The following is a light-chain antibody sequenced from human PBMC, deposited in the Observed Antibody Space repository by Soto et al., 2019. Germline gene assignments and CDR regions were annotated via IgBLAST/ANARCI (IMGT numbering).Light chain of an antibody. CDR3: SEWDDCLNGFNWV. CDR2: SNH. J-gene: IGLJ3*02. V-gene: IGLV1-44*01. Sequence: QSVLTQPPSASGTPGQRVTIPCSGSSSNIGSNTVNWYQQLPGTAPKLLIYSNHQRPSGVPDRFSGSTSGTSASMAISGIQCEDDDDDACSEWDDCLNGFNWVFGGGTKLTVL. CDR1: SSNIGSNT.